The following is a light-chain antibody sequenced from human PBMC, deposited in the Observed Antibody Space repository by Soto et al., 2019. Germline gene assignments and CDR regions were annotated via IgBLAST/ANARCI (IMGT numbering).Light chain of an antibody. CDR2: GAS. CDR1: QSVSSSY. CDR3: QQRNNWPPV. J-gene: IGKJ2*01. Sequence: EIVLTQSPGTLSLSPGERATLSCRASQSVSSSYLAWYQQKPGQAPRLLIYGASSRATGIPDRFSGSGSGTDFTLTISSLEPEDFAVYYCQQRNNWPPVFGQGTKLEIK. V-gene: IGKV3D-20*02.